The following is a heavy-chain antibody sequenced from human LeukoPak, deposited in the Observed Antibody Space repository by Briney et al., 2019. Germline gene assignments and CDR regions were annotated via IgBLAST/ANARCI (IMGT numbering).Heavy chain of an antibody. Sequence: PGRSLRLSCAASGFTFSSYAMHWVRQAPGKGLEWVAVISYDGSNKYYADSVKGRFTISRDNSKNTLYLQMNSLRAEDTAVYYCARGDTAMAPLGYWGQETLVTVSS. CDR2: ISYDGSNK. V-gene: IGHV3-30-3*01. D-gene: IGHD5-18*01. J-gene: IGHJ4*02. CDR1: GFTFSSYA. CDR3: ARGDTAMAPLGY.